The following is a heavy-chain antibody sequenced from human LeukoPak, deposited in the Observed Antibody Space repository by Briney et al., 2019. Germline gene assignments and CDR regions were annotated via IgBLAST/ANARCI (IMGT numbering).Heavy chain of an antibody. CDR1: GFTFSSYS. Sequence: GGSLRLSCAASGFTFSSYSMNWVRQAPGKGLEWVSSISSSSYIYYADSVKGRFTISRDNSKNTLYLQMNSLRAGDTTVYYCARDRGKGLDPWGQGALVTVSS. D-gene: IGHD5-24*01. CDR3: ARDRGKGLDP. CDR2: ISSSSYI. J-gene: IGHJ5*02. V-gene: IGHV3-21*01.